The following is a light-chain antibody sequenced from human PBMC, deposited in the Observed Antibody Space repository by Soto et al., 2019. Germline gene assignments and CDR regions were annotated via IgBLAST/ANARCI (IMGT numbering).Light chain of an antibody. CDR1: QSVNSK. V-gene: IGKV3-15*01. CDR2: GAS. CDR3: QQYNDWPRT. J-gene: IGKJ1*01. Sequence: EIVMTQSPATLSVSPGERATLSCRASQSVNSKLAWYQQKPGQAPRLRIYGASTRATGIPARFSGSGSGTEFTLTISSLPSEDFAVYYCQQYNDWPRTFGQGTKVEIK.